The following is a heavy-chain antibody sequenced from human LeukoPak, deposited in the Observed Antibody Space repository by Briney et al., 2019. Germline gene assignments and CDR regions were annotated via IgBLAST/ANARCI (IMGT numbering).Heavy chain of an antibody. D-gene: IGHD1-26*01. Sequence: GGSLRLSCAASGFTFSSYWMSWVRQAPGKGLEWVANIKQDGSEKYYVDSVKGRFTISRDNAKNSLYLQMNSLRAEDTAVYYCARDHSGSYWGLSAFDIWGQGTMVTVSS. CDR3: ARDHSGSYWGLSAFDI. CDR2: IKQDGSEK. J-gene: IGHJ3*02. V-gene: IGHV3-7*01. CDR1: GFTFSSYW.